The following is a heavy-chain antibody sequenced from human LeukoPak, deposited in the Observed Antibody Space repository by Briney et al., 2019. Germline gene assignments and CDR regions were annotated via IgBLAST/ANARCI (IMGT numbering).Heavy chain of an antibody. CDR2: IYYSGST. V-gene: IGHV4-59*12. D-gene: IGHD3-10*01. CDR1: GDSISSYY. J-gene: IGHJ4*02. CDR3: AGDYGSGSYQG. Sequence: PSETLSLTCTVSGDSISSYYWSWIRQPPGKGLEWIGYIYYSGSTNYNPSLKSRVTISVDTSKNQFSLKLSSVTAADTAVYYCAGDYGSGSYQGWGQGTLVTVSS.